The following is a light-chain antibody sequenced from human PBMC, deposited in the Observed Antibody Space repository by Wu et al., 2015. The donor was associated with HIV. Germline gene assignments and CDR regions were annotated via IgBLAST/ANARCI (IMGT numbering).Light chain of an antibody. J-gene: IGKJ2*01. V-gene: IGKV1-5*03. CDR3: QQYHSYSYT. CDR2: KSS. CDR1: QGISNC. Sequence: DIQMTQSPSSLSASVGDRVTITCRASQGISNCLAWYQQKPGKAPKLLIYKSSTLESGVPSRFSGSGSGTDFTLTISSLQPDDYATYYCQQYHSYSYTFGQGTKLEIK.